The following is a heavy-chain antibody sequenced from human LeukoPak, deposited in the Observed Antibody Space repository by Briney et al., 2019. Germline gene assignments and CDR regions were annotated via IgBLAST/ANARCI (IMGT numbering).Heavy chain of an antibody. CDR2: INHSGST. J-gene: IGHJ4*02. CDR1: GGSFSGYY. CDR3: ASIYASSPYYFDY. Sequence: SETLSLTCAVYGGSFSGYYWSWIRQPPGKGLEWIGEINHSGSTNYNPSLKSRVTISVDTSRNQFSLKLSSVTAADTAVYYCASIYASSPYYFDYWGQGTLVTVSS. D-gene: IGHD4-17*01. V-gene: IGHV4-34*01.